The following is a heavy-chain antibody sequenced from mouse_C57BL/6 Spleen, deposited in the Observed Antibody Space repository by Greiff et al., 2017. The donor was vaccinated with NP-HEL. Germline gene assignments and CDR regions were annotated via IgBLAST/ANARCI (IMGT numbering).Heavy chain of an antibody. J-gene: IGHJ2*01. D-gene: IGHD1-1*01. Sequence: VKVVESGPGLVQPSQSLSITCTVSGFSLTSYGVHWVRQSPGKGLEWLGVIWRGGSTDYNAAFMSRLSITKDNSMSQIFFKMNSLPADDTAIYYCAIYGSSYFDYWGQGTTLTVSS. CDR3: AIYGSSYFDY. V-gene: IGHV2-5*01. CDR1: GFSLTSYG. CDR2: IWRGGST.